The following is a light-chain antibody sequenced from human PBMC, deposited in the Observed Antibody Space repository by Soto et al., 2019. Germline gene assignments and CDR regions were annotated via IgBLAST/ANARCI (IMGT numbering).Light chain of an antibody. CDR2: GVS. J-gene: IGLJ3*02. CDR3: SSYTSSYTWV. Sequence: SALTQPASVSGSPGQSITISCTGTNNDVGGYNYVSWYQQHPGKAPKLLIYGVSDRPSGVSDRFSGSKSGNAASLTISGLQAEDGGDYYCSSYTSSYTWVFGGGTKLTVL. CDR1: NNDVGGYNY. V-gene: IGLV2-14*03.